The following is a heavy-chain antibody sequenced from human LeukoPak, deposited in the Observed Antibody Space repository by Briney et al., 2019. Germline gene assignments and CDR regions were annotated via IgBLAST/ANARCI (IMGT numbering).Heavy chain of an antibody. J-gene: IGHJ4*02. CDR3: ARVYCSGGICHFDY. D-gene: IGHD2-15*01. V-gene: IGHV3-48*03. CDR1: GFTFSSYE. Sequence: GGSLRLSCAASGFTFSSYEMNWVRQAPGKGLEWVSYISSSGSTIYYADSVKGRFTISRDNAKNSLYLQMNSLRAGDTAVYYCARVYCSGGICHFDYWGQGTLVTVSS. CDR2: ISSSGSTI.